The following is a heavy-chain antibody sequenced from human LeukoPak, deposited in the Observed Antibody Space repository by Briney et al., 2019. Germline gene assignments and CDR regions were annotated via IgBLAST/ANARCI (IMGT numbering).Heavy chain of an antibody. V-gene: IGHV4-30-2*01. D-gene: IGHD4-11*01. Sequence: PSETLSLTCAVSGGSISSGGYSWSWIRQPPGKGLEWIGYIYHSGSTYYNPSLKSRATISVDRSKNQFSLKLSSVTAADTAVYYCARENSNSDYYYGMDVWGQGTTVTVSS. CDR2: IYHSGST. CDR3: ARENSNSDYYYGMDV. CDR1: GGSISSGGYS. J-gene: IGHJ6*02.